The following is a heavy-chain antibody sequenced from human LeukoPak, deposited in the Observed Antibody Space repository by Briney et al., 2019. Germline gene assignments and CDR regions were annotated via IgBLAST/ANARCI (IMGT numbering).Heavy chain of an antibody. V-gene: IGHV1-2*02. CDR3: ARDGGYCSGGSCYSGKMIGYMDV. Sequence: ASVKVSCKASGYTFTGYYMHWVRQAPGQGLEWMGWINPNSGGTNYAQKFQGRVTMTRDSSVSTAYMGLSRLRCDDTAVYYCARDGGYCSGGSCYSGKMIGYMDVWGKGTTVTISS. CDR1: GYTFTGYY. CDR2: INPNSGGT. D-gene: IGHD2-15*01. J-gene: IGHJ6*03.